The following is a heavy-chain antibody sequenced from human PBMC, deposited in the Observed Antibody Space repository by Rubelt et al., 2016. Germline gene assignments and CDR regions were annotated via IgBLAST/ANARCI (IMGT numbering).Heavy chain of an antibody. V-gene: IGHV4-38-2*02. Sequence: QVQLQESGPGLVKPSETLSLTCTVSGYSISSGYYWGWIRQPPGKGLEWIGSIYHSGSTYYNPSLKSRVTISVDTSKNQFSLKLSSVTAADTAVYYCARSRHYYDSSGYYFDYWGQGTLVTVSS. CDR2: IYHSGST. CDR1: GYSISSGYY. J-gene: IGHJ4*02. CDR3: ARSRHYYDSSGYYFDY. D-gene: IGHD3-22*01.